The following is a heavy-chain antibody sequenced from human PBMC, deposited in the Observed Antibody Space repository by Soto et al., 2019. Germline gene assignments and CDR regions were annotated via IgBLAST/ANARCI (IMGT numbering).Heavy chain of an antibody. CDR2: IYYTGTT. CDR1: GGSISSGGYY. V-gene: IGHV4-61*08. CDR3: ARLGGYYHAFDA. Sequence: SETLSLTCTVSGGSISSGGYYWSWIRQSPGKGLEWIGYIYYTGTTKYNPSLKSRVTISVDSSKNQFSLKLDSVTAADTAVYYCARLGGYYHAFDAWGQGTLVTVSS. D-gene: IGHD3-22*01. J-gene: IGHJ4*02.